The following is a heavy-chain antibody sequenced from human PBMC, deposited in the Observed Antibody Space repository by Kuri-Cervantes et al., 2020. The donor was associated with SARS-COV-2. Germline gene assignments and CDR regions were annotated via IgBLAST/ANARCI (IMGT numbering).Heavy chain of an antibody. CDR3: ARRVAESIRDDVFDI. D-gene: IGHD6-19*01. J-gene: IGHJ3*02. CDR2: IDPRDSYV. Sequence: GGSLRLSCRGSGYRFITYWINWVRQVPGKGLEWMGRIDPRDSYVNYSPSLQGHISISADQSISTAYLQWSSLEASDTAVCFCARRVAESIRDDVFDIWGQGTMVTVSS. CDR1: GYRFITYW. V-gene: IGHV5-10-1*01.